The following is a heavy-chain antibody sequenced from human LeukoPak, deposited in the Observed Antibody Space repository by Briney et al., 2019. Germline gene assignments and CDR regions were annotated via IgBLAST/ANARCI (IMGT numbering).Heavy chain of an antibody. CDR1: GFTFSSYA. J-gene: IGHJ6*02. V-gene: IGHV3-23*01. CDR3: AKGVGYGGYPYYYYYGMDV. CDR2: ISGSGGSI. Sequence: GGSLRLSCAASGFTFSSYAMSWVRQAPGKGLEWVSGISGSGGSIYSADSVKSRFTISRDNSKNTLYLQMNSLRAEDTAVYYCAKGVGYGGYPYYYYYGMDVWGQGTTVTVSS. D-gene: IGHD5-12*01.